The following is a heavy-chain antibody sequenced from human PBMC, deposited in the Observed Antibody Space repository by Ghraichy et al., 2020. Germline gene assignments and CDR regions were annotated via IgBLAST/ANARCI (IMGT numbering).Heavy chain of an antibody. V-gene: IGHV4-59*08. J-gene: IGHJ6*02. CDR2: IYYSGST. D-gene: IGHD1/OR15-1a*01. CDR3: ASNKYGIDV. Sequence: LSCTVSGGSISSYYWSWIRQPPGKGLEWIGYIYYSGSTNYNPSLKSRVTISVDTSKNQFSLKLSSVTAADTAVYYCASNKYGIDVWGQGTTVTVSS. CDR1: GGSISSYY.